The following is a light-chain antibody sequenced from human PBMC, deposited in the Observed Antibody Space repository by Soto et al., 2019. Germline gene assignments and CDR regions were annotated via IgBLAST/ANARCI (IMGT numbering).Light chain of an antibody. V-gene: IGLV2-23*03. Sequence: QSVLTQPASVSGSPGQSITISCTGTSSDVGRYNLVSWYQQHPGKAPKLMIYEGSKRPSGVSNRFYGSKSGNTASLTISGLQAEDEADYYCCSYAGSSTFVVFGGGTKLTVL. J-gene: IGLJ2*01. CDR3: CSYAGSSTFVV. CDR1: SSDVGRYNL. CDR2: EGS.